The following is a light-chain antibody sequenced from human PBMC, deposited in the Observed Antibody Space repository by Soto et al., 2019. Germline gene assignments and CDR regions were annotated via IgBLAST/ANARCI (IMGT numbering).Light chain of an antibody. Sequence: QSVLTQPPSASGTPGQRVTISCSGSSSNIGSNTVNWYQQLPGTAPQLLIYDDHKRPSGVPDRFSGSKSGSTASLTVSGLQTEDEADYYCNSYVAGSNVFGTGTKVTVL. V-gene: IGLV1-44*01. CDR2: DDH. J-gene: IGLJ1*01. CDR3: NSYVAGSNV. CDR1: SSNIGSNT.